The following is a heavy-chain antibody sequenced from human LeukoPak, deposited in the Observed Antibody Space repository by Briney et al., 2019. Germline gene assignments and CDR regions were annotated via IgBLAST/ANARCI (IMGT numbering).Heavy chain of an antibody. CDR3: ARDSSGWYVRNDAFDI. CDR2: ISAYNGNT. CDR1: GYTFTSYG. Sequence: GASVTVSCKASGYTFTSYGISWVRQAPGQGLEWMGWISAYNGNTNYAQKLQGRVTMTTDTSTSTAYMELRSLRSDDTAVYYCARDSSGWYVRNDAFDIWGQGTMVTVSS. V-gene: IGHV1-18*01. D-gene: IGHD6-19*01. J-gene: IGHJ3*02.